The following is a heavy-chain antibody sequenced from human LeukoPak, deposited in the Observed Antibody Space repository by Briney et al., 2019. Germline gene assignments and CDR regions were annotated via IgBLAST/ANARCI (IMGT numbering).Heavy chain of an antibody. CDR1: GGSISSYY. CDR2: IYYSGST. CDR3: ARAPTYYDFWSGPPGAFDY. D-gene: IGHD3-3*01. V-gene: IGHV4-59*01. J-gene: IGHJ4*02. Sequence: SETLSLTCTVSGGSISSYYWSWIRQPAGKGLEWIGYIYYSGSTNYNPSLKSRVTISVDTSKNQFSLKLSSVTAADTAVYYCARAPTYYDFWSGPPGAFDYWGQGTLVTVSS.